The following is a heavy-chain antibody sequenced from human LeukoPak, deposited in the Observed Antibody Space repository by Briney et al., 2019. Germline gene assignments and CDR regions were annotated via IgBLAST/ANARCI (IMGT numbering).Heavy chain of an antibody. Sequence: SETLSLTCTVSGGSISSYYGSWIRQPPGKGLEWIGYIYYSGSTNYNPSLKSRVTISVDTSKNQFSLKLSSVTAADTAVYYCASHRKGGAFDIWGQGTMVTVSS. J-gene: IGHJ3*02. CDR1: GGSISSYY. CDR3: ASHRKGGAFDI. D-gene: IGHD3-16*01. V-gene: IGHV4-59*01. CDR2: IYYSGST.